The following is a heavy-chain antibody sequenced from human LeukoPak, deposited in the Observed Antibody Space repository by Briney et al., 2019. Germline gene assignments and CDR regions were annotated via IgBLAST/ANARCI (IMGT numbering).Heavy chain of an antibody. J-gene: IGHJ6*03. Sequence: SETLSLTCTVSGGSISTSNYYWGWIRQPPGKGLEWIGNIFYSGSTYYSPSLRSRVTISLDTSRNQFSLKLNSVTAADTAVYYCARVGIDFWSYYCYYYMDVWGKGTTVTVSS. CDR2: IFYSGST. V-gene: IGHV4-39*07. CDR1: GGSISTSNYY. D-gene: IGHD3-3*01. CDR3: ARVGIDFWSYYCYYYMDV.